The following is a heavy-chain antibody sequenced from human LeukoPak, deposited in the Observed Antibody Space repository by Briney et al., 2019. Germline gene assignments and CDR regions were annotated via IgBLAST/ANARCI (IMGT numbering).Heavy chain of an antibody. CDR3: ARHDSVGYFQRGMDV. Sequence: SETLSLTCAVSGGSISGYYWSWIRQPPGRTLELIGYIYYTGFTTIYNPSLKSRVTISVDTSKNQFSLNLSSVTAADTAVYYCARHDSVGYFQRGMDVWGQGTTVTVSS. V-gene: IGHV4-59*08. CDR1: GGSISGYY. CDR2: IYYTGFTT. D-gene: IGHD2-15*01. J-gene: IGHJ6*02.